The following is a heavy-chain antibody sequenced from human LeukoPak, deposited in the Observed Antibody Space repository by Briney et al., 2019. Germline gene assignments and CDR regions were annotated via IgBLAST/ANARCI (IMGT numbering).Heavy chain of an antibody. D-gene: IGHD4-17*01. CDR1: GFTFSSYG. V-gene: IGHV3-30*02. J-gene: IGHJ4*02. CDR2: IRYDGSNK. CDR3: ATALAYGDYTDY. Sequence: GGSLRLSCAASGFTFSSYGMHWVRQAPGKGLEWVAFIRYDGSNKYYADSVKGRFTISRDNSKNTLYLQMNSLRAEDTAVYYCATALAYGDYTDYWGQGTLVTVSS.